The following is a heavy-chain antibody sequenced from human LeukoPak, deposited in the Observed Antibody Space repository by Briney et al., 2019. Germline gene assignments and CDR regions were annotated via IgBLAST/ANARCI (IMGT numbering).Heavy chain of an antibody. J-gene: IGHJ4*02. CDR2: ITHSGDT. D-gene: IGHD2-2*01. Sequence: SETLSLTCAVYGGSFSGYYWSWIRQSPGKGLEWVGEITHSGDTKYNPSLKSRATMSVDTSKNQFSLKLSSVTAADTAVYYCARELSCSSTSCPYHFDYWGQGTLVTVSS. CDR1: GGSFSGYY. V-gene: IGHV4-34*01. CDR3: ARELSCSSTSCPYHFDY.